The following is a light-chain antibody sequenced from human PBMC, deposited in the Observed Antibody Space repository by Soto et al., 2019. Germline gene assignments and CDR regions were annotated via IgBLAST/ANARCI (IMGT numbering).Light chain of an antibody. V-gene: IGKV3D-15*01. CDR3: QQYNDWPRT. CDR2: HTS. J-gene: IGKJ1*01. CDR1: ESVNIMY. Sequence: EIVLTQSPGVLSLSPGERATLSCRASESVNIMYLGWYQQKPGQAPRLLIFHTSLRPTGIPARFSGSGSGTEFTLTISSLQSEDFAVYYCQQYNDWPRTFGQGTKVDIK.